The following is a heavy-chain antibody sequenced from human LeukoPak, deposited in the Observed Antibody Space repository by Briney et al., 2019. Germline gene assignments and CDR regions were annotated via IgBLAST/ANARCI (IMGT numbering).Heavy chain of an antibody. Sequence: SETLSLTCTVCGNSISSGYYWGWIRQPPGKGLEWIVRIYHSGGTYYNLSLKSRVTISVDTSKNQFSLKLSSVTAADTAVYYCARGMVRGVIVDYWGQGTPVTVSS. CDR1: GNSISSGYY. CDR2: IYHSGGT. D-gene: IGHD3-10*01. V-gene: IGHV4-38-2*02. J-gene: IGHJ4*02. CDR3: ARGMVRGVIVDY.